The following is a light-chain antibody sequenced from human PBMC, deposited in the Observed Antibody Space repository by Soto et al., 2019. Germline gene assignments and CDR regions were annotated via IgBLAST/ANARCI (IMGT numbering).Light chain of an antibody. CDR2: WAS. CDR3: PQYYDPPWT. J-gene: IGKJ1*01. V-gene: IGKV4-1*01. CDR1: QRVVYSSFNKTY. Sequence: VLAYSPVAASASLGERATITCKSSQRVVYSSFNKTYFAWLQQKPGQPPKLLIYWASTRESGVPDRFSGSGSGTDFTLTISSLQAEDVARYCCPQYYDPPWTFGQGTNAAIK.